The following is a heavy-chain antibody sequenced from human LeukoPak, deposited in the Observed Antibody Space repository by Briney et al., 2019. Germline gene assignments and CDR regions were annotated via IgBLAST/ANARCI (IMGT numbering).Heavy chain of an antibody. V-gene: IGHV3-30*18. CDR3: AKDRRVGATRDDAFDI. CDR1: GFTFSSYG. CDR2: ISYDGSNK. D-gene: IGHD1-26*01. Sequence: GGSLRLSCAASGFTFSSYGMHWVRQAPGKGLEWVAVISYDGSNKYYADSVKGRFTISRDNPKNTLYLQMNSLRAEDTAVYYCAKDRRVGATRDDAFDIWGQGTMVTVSS. J-gene: IGHJ3*02.